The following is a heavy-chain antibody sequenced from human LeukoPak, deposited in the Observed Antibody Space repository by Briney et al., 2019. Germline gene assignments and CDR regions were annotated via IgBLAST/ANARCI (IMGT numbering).Heavy chain of an antibody. CDR2: ISGSGSSI. J-gene: IGHJ4*02. D-gene: IGHD2-8*02. CDR3: ARVQGGGYWTVDS. CDR1: GFTFSDYY. V-gene: IGHV3-11*04. Sequence: PGGSLRLSCAASGFTFSDYYMSWIRQAPGQGPEWVSYISGSGSSIYYADSVKGRFTISRDNSKNTMLLQMNSLRDEETAMYYCARVQGGGYWTVDSLGQGNLVTVSS.